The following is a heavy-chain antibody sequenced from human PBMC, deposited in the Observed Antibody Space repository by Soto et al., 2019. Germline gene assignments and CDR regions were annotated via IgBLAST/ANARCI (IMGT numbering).Heavy chain of an antibody. CDR1: GFTFSSYW. V-gene: IGHV3-74*03. Sequence: EVQLVESGGGLVQPGGSLRLSCAASGFTFSSYWIHWVRQAPGKGPVWVSRINNDGSSTMYADSVKGRFTISRDNAKNTLYLQMHSLRAEDTAVYYCARDRGYGTPFDYWGQGTLVTVSS. D-gene: IGHD5-12*01. CDR2: INNDGSST. J-gene: IGHJ4*02. CDR3: ARDRGYGTPFDY.